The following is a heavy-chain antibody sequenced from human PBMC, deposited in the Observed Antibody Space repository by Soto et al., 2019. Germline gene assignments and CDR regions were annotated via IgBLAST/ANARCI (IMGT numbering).Heavy chain of an antibody. CDR2: IYYSGST. CDR1: GGSIRSGGYY. Sequence: QVQLQESGPGLVKPSQTLSLPCTVSGGSIRSGGYYWSWIRKHPGKGLEWLGYIYYSGSTYYNPSIKSRVSISVDTAKNHFSLTLSPVTAADTAVYYCEGDETDYNGRYCYYWGQRTLVTFSA. D-gene: IGHD2-8*01. V-gene: IGHV4-31*03. J-gene: IGHJ4*02. CDR3: EGDETDYNGRYCYY.